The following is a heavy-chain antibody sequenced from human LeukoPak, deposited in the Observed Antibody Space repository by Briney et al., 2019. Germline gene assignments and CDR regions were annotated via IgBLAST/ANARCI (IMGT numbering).Heavy chain of an antibody. CDR3: ARLVWLGESPGSWFDS. CDR2: IHYSGST. Sequence: PSETLSLTCSVSGGSITSHFCSWIRQPPGKGLEWIGYIHYSGSTNYNPSLKSRVTISPDTSKNQLFLKLNSVTAADTAVYYCARLVWLGESPGSWFDSWGQGTLVTVSS. J-gene: IGHJ5*01. V-gene: IGHV4-59*11. CDR1: GGSITSHF. D-gene: IGHD3-10*01.